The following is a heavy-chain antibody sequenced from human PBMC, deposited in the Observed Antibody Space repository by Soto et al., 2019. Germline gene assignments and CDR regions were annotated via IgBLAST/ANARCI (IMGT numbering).Heavy chain of an antibody. V-gene: IGHV1-69*01. CDR3: ARDGGRHSGGIDY. CDR1: GGTFSSYS. J-gene: IGHJ4*02. Sequence: VQLVQSGAEVKKPGSSVKVSCKAAGGTFSSYSINWVRQAPGQGLEWMGEIIPIFGTANYAQKFQGRVTSTADESTSTAYMELSSLRSEDTAVYYCARDGGRHSGGIDYWGQGPLVTVS. D-gene: IGHD1-26*01. CDR2: IIPIFGTA.